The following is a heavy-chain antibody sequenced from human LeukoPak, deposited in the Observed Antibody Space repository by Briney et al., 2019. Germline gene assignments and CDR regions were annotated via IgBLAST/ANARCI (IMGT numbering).Heavy chain of an antibody. CDR2: ISSSGSTI. CDR3: ARSGRGYEDAFDI. V-gene: IGHV3-48*03. CDR1: GFTFSRYE. J-gene: IGHJ3*02. D-gene: IGHD5-12*01. Sequence: GGSLRLSCAASGFTFSRYEMNWVRQAPRKGLEWVSYISSSGSTIYYADSVKGRFTISRDNDKDSLYLQMNSLRAEDTAVYYCARSGRGYEDAFDIWGQGTMVTVSS.